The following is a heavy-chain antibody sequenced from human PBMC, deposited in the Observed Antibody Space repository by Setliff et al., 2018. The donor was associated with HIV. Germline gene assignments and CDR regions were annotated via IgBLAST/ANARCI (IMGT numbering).Heavy chain of an antibody. V-gene: IGHV4-38-2*02. Sequence: ASETLSLTCSVSGYSITSGYYWGWIRQPPGKVLEWIGSIHHSGSTYYNPSLRSRVIISVDTSKNEFSLKVSSVTAADTAVYYCARQQHSSDLKIWNYWGQGTLVTVSS. CDR3: ARQQHSSDLKIWNY. J-gene: IGHJ4*02. CDR1: GYSITSGYY. D-gene: IGHD6-13*01. CDR2: IHHSGST.